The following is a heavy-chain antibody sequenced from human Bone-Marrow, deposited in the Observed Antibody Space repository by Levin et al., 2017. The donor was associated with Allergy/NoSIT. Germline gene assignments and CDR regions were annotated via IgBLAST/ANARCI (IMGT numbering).Heavy chain of an antibody. CDR1: GGSLTSFY. CDR3: ARVAYDTKDWYFDI. J-gene: IGHJ2*01. Sequence: PSETLSLTCSVSGGSLTSFYWSWIRQPPGKGLEWIGYIYDTGTTNYSPSLKRRVTISVDTSKNTFSLKMNSVTAADTAVYVCARVAYDTKDWYFDIWGRGTLVTVSS. D-gene: IGHD3-16*01. CDR2: IYDTGTT. V-gene: IGHV4-59*01.